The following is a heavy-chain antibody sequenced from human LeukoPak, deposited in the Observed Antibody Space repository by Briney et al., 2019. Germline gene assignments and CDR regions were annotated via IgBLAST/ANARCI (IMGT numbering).Heavy chain of an antibody. D-gene: IGHD6-13*01. CDR2: ISGSGGST. V-gene: IGHV3-23*01. CDR1: GFTFSSYA. Sequence: GGSLRLSCAASGFTFSSYAMIWVRQAPGKGLEWVSAISGSGGSTYYADSVKGRFTISRDNSKNTLYLQMNSLRAEDTAVYYCAKQFGGAAAGTGDYWGQGTLVTVSS. J-gene: IGHJ4*02. CDR3: AKQFGGAAAGTGDY.